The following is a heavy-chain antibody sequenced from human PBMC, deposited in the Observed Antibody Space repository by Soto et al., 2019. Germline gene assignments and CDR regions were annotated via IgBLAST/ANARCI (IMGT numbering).Heavy chain of an antibody. CDR2: ISYDGSNK. D-gene: IGHD3-10*01. V-gene: IGHV3-30*18. CDR3: AKDYGSGSYYNVPWFDP. J-gene: IGHJ5*02. CDR1: GFTFSSYG. Sequence: PGGSLRLSCAASGFTFSSYGMHWVRQAPGKGLEWVAVISYDGSNKYYADSVKGRFTISRDNSKNTLYLQMNSLRAEDTAAYYCAKDYGSGSYYNVPWFDPWGQGTLVTVSS.